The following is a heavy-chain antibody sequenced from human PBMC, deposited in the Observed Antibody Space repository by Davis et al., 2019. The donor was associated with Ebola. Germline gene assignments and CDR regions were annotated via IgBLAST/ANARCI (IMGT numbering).Heavy chain of an antibody. V-gene: IGHV3-66*01. CDR2: VYSGGGDI. J-gene: IGHJ6*04. CDR3: AKGGSGWPSDYSYGMGV. Sequence: PGGSLRLSCVASGFRVSDNYMAWVRQAPGKGLEWVSLVYSGGGDILYPDSVRGRFPISRDDSTNTLYLQMNSLRVEDAAIYYCAKGGSGWPSDYSYGMGVWGKGTTVTVSS. CDR1: GFRVSDNY. D-gene: IGHD6-19*01.